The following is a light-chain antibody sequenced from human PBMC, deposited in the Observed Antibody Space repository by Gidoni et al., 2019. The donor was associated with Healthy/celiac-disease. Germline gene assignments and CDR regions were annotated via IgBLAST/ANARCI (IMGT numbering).Light chain of an antibody. Sequence: DIQMTQSPSTLSASVGDRVTITCRASQSISSWLAWYQQKPGKAPKLLIYKASSLESGVPSRFSGSGSGTEFTLTISSLQPDDFATYYCQQYNSYPFTFGPXTKVDIK. V-gene: IGKV1-5*03. CDR1: QSISSW. CDR3: QQYNSYPFT. J-gene: IGKJ3*01. CDR2: KAS.